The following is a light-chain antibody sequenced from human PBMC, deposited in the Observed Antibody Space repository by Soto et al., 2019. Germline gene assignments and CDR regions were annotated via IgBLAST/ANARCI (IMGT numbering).Light chain of an antibody. Sequence: EIVLTQSPGTLSLSPGERATLSCRASQSVSSSYLAWYQQKPGHAPRLLIYGASSKPTGIPDRFSGSGSGTDFTLTISSLEPEDFAVYYCQQYGSSPYTFGQGTKLEIK. CDR3: QQYGSSPYT. V-gene: IGKV3-20*01. CDR1: QSVSSSY. CDR2: GAS. J-gene: IGKJ2*01.